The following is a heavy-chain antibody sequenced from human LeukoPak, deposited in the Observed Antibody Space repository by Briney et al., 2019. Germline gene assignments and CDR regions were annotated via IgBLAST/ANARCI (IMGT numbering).Heavy chain of an antibody. CDR1: GFTFSSYG. D-gene: IGHD3-22*01. CDR2: ISYDGSNK. Sequence: GGSLRLSCAASGFTFSSYGMHWVRQAPGKGLEWVAVISYDGSNKYYADSVKGRFTISRDNSKNTLYLQMNSLRAEDTAVYYCARVLRYRGYPDYWGQGTLVTVSS. V-gene: IGHV3-30*03. CDR3: ARVLRYRGYPDY. J-gene: IGHJ4*02.